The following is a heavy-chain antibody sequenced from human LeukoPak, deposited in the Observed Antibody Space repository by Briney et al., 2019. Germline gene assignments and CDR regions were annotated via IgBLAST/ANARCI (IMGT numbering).Heavy chain of an antibody. CDR2: IYPGDSDT. Sequence: GESLKISCKGSGYSFTSYWIGWVRQIPGKGLEWMGIIYPGDSDTRYSPSFQGQFTISADKSISTAYLQCTTLEASDRPMYYCGGGQLPWGVVQHWGQGSLVTVSS. D-gene: IGHD2-2*01. J-gene: IGHJ1*01. V-gene: IGHV5-51*01. CDR3: GGGQLPWGVVQH. CDR1: GYSFTSYW.